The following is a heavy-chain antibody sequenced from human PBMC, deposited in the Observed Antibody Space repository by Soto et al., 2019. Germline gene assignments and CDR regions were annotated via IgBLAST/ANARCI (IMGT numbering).Heavy chain of an antibody. J-gene: IGHJ4*02. D-gene: IGHD3-16*02. CDR2: ISGNTGHA. Sequence: EVQMLESGGGLVQPGGSLRLSCAASGFPFSNYAMTWVRQAPGKGLEWVSGISGNTGHAYYADSVKDRFTISRDNSKNTQYLQMDSLRAEDTAVYYCAKVPSQYIWGSYLRYYDYWGQGTLVTVSS. V-gene: IGHV3-23*01. CDR1: GFPFSNYA. CDR3: AKVPSQYIWGSYLRYYDY.